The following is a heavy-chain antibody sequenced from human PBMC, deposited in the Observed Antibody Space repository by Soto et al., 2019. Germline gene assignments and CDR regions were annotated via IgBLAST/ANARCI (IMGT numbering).Heavy chain of an antibody. J-gene: IGHJ3*01. V-gene: IGHV4-39*01. Sequence: QLQLQESGPGLVKPSETLSLTCTVSGGSISSSIYYWGWIRQPPGKGLQWVWSVYHSGSTYYNPSLRSRVTISVDTSKNQFSLRLSSMTAADTAVYYCARPVGVEQQLAHDAFDLWGQGTMVAVSS. CDR2: VYHSGST. D-gene: IGHD6-13*01. CDR3: ARPVGVEQQLAHDAFDL. CDR1: GGSISSSIYY.